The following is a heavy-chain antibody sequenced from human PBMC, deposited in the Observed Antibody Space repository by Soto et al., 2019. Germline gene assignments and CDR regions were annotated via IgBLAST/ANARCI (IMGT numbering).Heavy chain of an antibody. Sequence: ASVKVSCKASGYTFTSYDINWVRQATGQGLEWMGWMNPNSGNTGYAQKFQGRVTMTRNTSISTAYMELSSLRSEDTAVYYCAVPPENYDFWSGYSNKRPDHYYYYYMDVWGKGTTVTVSS. CDR1: GYTFTSYD. CDR2: MNPNSGNT. D-gene: IGHD3-3*01. CDR3: AVPPENYDFWSGYSNKRPDHYYYYYMDV. V-gene: IGHV1-8*01. J-gene: IGHJ6*03.